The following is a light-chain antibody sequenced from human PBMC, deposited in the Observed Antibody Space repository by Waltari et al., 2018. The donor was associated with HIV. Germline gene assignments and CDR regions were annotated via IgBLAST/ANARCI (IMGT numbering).Light chain of an antibody. CDR2: DVS. CDR3: SSYTSSSTLDVV. CDR1: SSDVGGYNY. Sequence: QSALTQPASVSGSPGQSITISCTGTSSDVGGYNYVSWYQHHPGKSPKLMIYDVSNRPSGVPNRFSGAKSGNTASLTISGLQAEDEADYYCSSYTSSSTLDVVFGGGTKLTVL. J-gene: IGLJ2*01. V-gene: IGLV2-14*03.